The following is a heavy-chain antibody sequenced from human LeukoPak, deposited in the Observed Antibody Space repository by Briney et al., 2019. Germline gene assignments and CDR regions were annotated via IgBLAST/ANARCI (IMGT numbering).Heavy chain of an antibody. CDR3: ARSDIVVVPAAISFDY. D-gene: IGHD2-2*01. Sequence: ASVKVSCKASGGTFSNYAISWVRQAPGQGLEWMGGIIPIFGTANYAQKFQGRVTITADESTSTAYMELSSLRSEDTAVYYCARSDIVVVPAAISFDYWGQGTLVTVSS. CDR1: GGTFSNYA. CDR2: IIPIFGTA. J-gene: IGHJ4*02. V-gene: IGHV1-69*13.